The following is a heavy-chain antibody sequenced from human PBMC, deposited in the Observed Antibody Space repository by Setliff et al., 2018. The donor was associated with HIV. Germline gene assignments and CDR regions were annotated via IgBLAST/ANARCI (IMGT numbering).Heavy chain of an antibody. D-gene: IGHD4-17*01. Sequence: LSLTFTVSGGSISSGSYYWSWIRQPAGKGLEWIGRIYTSGSTNYNPSLKSRVTISLDTSKNQFSLKLSSVTAADTAVYYCARDFRDYGGNYWYFDLWGRGTLVTVSS. CDR2: IYTSGST. CDR3: ARDFRDYGGNYWYFDL. V-gene: IGHV4-61*02. CDR1: GGSISSGSYY. J-gene: IGHJ2*01.